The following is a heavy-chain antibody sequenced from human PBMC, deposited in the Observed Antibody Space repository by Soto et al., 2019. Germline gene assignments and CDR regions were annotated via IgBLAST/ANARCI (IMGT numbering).Heavy chain of an antibody. J-gene: IGHJ6*02. CDR3: ARDPMQLEYYYYGMDV. CDR1: GFTFSSYG. V-gene: IGHV3-33*01. Sequence: GGSLRLSCAASGFTFSSYGMHWVRQAPGKGLEWVAVIRYDGSNTYYADSVKGRFTIPRYNSKNRLNLQMNSRRAEDTAVYYCARDPMQLEYYYYGMDVWGQGTTVTVSS. D-gene: IGHD6-6*01. CDR2: IRYDGSNT.